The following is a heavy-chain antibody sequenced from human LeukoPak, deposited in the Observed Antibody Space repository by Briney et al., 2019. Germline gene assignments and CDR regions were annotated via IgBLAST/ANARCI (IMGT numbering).Heavy chain of an antibody. CDR2: IYHSGST. V-gene: IGHV4-30-2*01. CDR1: GGSISSGGYY. J-gene: IGHJ4*02. Sequence: SETLSLTCTVSGGSISSGGYYWSWIRQPPGKGLEWIGYIYHSGSTYYNPSLKSRVTISVDRSKNQFSLKLSSVTAADTAVYYCARGRYFDWLLEYYFDYWGQGTLVTVSS. D-gene: IGHD3-9*01. CDR3: ARGRYFDWLLEYYFDY.